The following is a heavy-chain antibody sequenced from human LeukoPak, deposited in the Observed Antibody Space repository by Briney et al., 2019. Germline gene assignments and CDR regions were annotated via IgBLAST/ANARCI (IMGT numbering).Heavy chain of an antibody. CDR2: INPNSGGT. Sequence: ASVKVSCKASGYTFTGYYMHWVRQAPGQGLEWMGWINPNSGGTNYAQKLQGRVTMTRDTSISTAYMELSGLRSDDTAVYYCARDQGDGYMSFDYWGQGTLVTVSS. D-gene: IGHD5-24*01. CDR3: ARDQGDGYMSFDY. CDR1: GYTFTGYY. V-gene: IGHV1-2*02. J-gene: IGHJ4*02.